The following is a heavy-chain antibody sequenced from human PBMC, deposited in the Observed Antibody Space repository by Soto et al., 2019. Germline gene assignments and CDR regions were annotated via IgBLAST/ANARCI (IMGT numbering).Heavy chain of an antibody. CDR3: ARDMSGGTYNYYYGMDV. J-gene: IGHJ6*02. Sequence: GGSLRLSCAASGFTVSSNYMSWVRQAPGKGLEWVSVIYSGGSTYYADSVKGRFTISRHNSKNTLYLQMNSLRADDTAVYYCARDMSGGTYNYYYGMDVWGQGTTVTVSS. CDR1: GFTVSSNY. V-gene: IGHV3-53*01. D-gene: IGHD1-26*01. CDR2: IYSGGST.